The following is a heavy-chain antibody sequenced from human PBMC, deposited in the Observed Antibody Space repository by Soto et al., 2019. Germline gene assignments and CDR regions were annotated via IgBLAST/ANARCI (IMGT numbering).Heavy chain of an antibody. V-gene: IGHV3-11*01. CDR3: ARVGYNWNYYRWFDP. Sequence: LRLSCAASGFTFSDYYMSWIRQAPGKGLEWVSYISSSGSTIYYADSVKGRFTISRDNAKNSLYLQMNSLRAEDTAVYYCARVGYNWNYYRWFDPWGQGTLVTVSS. J-gene: IGHJ5*02. CDR2: ISSSGSTI. D-gene: IGHD1-7*01. CDR1: GFTFSDYY.